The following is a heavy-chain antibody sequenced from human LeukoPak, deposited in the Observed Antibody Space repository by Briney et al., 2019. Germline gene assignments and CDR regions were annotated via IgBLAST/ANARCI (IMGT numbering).Heavy chain of an antibody. Sequence: GGSLRLSCAASGFTFSSYAMSWVRQAPGKGLEWVSVIGGSDGSTYYVDSVKGRFAIPRHNSKNTLFLQMNSLRAEDTAVYYCARDHTRVYFDYWGQGTLVTVSS. CDR3: ARDHTRVYFDY. J-gene: IGHJ4*02. CDR2: IGGSDGST. V-gene: IGHV3-23*01. CDR1: GFTFSSYA. D-gene: IGHD5/OR15-5a*01.